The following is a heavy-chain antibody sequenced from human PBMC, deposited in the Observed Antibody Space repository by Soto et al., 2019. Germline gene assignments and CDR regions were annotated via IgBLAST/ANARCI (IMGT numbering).Heavy chain of an antibody. CDR1: GIEFSNYA. CDR3: AKDGNWLDVYYDV. D-gene: IGHD3-16*01. V-gene: IGHV3-23*01. Sequence: EVQLLESGGGLVQPGGSLRLSCVGSGIEFSNYAMSWVRQAPGKGLEWVSIVSASGRSRYHADSVKGRFTISRANAKNTLYLHRTNLRAEDTAVYYCAKDGNWLDVYYDVWGQGTPVTVAS. CDR2: VSASGRSR. J-gene: IGHJ4*02.